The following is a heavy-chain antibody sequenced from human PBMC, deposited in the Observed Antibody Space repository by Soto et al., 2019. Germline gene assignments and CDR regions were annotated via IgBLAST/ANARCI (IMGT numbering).Heavy chain of an antibody. CDR2: IIPIFGTA. J-gene: IGHJ4*02. CDR1: GGTFSSYA. D-gene: IGHD1-1*01. CDR3: ARVAFQDPRGTPRSSSGVDY. Sequence: QVQLVQSGAEVKKPGSSVKVSCKASGGTFSSYAISWVRQAPGQGLEWMGGIIPIFGTANYAQKFQGRVTITADESTSTAYMELSSLRSEDTAVYYCARVAFQDPRGTPRSSSGVDYWGQGTLVTVSS. V-gene: IGHV1-69*12.